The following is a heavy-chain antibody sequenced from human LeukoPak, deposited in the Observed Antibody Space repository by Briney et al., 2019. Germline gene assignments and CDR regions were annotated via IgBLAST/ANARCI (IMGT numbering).Heavy chain of an antibody. CDR2: ISYTGST. D-gene: IGHD3-9*01. CDR1: GGSISRYY. J-gene: IGHJ4*02. CDR3: ARQNEYYDILTGYLLGHYFDY. V-gene: IGHV4-59*08. Sequence: SETLSLTCTVSGGSISRYYWSWIRQPPGKGLEWIGYISYTGSTTYNSSLKSRVTISLDTSQNQFSLKLSSVTAADTAVYYCARQNEYYDILTGYLLGHYFDYWGQGTLVTVSS.